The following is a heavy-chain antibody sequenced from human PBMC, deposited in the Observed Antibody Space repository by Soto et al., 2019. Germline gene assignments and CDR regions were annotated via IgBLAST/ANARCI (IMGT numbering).Heavy chain of an antibody. CDR2: FSGSSGST. CDR1: GFIFSSYA. D-gene: IGHD3-9*01. Sequence: EVQLLESGGGLVQPGGSLRLSCAASGFIFSSYAMSWVRQAPGKGLEWVSAFSGSSGSTYYADSVEGRFTISRDNSKNTLYLQMNSLRAEDTAVYYCAKDLSRYFDWLLDAFDIWGQGTMVTVSS. J-gene: IGHJ3*02. V-gene: IGHV3-23*01. CDR3: AKDLSRYFDWLLDAFDI.